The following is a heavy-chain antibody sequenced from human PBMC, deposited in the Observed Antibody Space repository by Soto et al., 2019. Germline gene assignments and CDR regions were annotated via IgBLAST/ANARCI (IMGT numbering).Heavy chain of an antibody. Sequence: QITLKESGPTLVKPTQTLTLTCTVSGFSLTTNGVGVGWIRQPPGKALERLALIYRDDDKRYRPSPKSTVTITKDNTKNQVVLTMTNMDPVDTATYYCAHTVARGAYWETFNYWGQGTLVTVSS. D-gene: IGHD2-8*02. J-gene: IGHJ4*02. CDR2: IYRDDDK. CDR1: GFSLTTNGVG. CDR3: AHTVARGAYWETFNY. V-gene: IGHV2-5*02.